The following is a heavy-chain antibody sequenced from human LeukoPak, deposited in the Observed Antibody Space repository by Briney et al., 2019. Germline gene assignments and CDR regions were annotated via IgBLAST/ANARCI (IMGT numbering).Heavy chain of an antibody. D-gene: IGHD3-3*01. CDR2: ISGSGGST. V-gene: IGHV3-23*01. J-gene: IGHJ4*02. CDR1: GFTFSSYA. CDR3: AKDLGHYDFWSGYSGSGD. Sequence: GGSLRLSCAASGFTFSSYAMSWVRQAPGKGLEWVSAISGSGGSTYYADSVKGRFTISRDNSKNTLYLQMNSLRAEDTAVYYYAKDLGHYDFWSGYSGSGDWGQGTLVTVSS.